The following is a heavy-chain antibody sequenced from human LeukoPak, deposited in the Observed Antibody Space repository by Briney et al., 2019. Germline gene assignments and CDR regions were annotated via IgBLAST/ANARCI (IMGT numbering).Heavy chain of an antibody. CDR2: INPNGDRT. V-gene: IGHV3-23*01. D-gene: IGHD2-21*01. Sequence: GGSLRLSCAASGIIFGSHGMAWVRQAPGKGLEWVSSINPNGDRTFHADFVKGRFTISRDNSKNTVSLHMNSLRAEDSAIYRCARAYDKAYDYWGQGTLVTVSS. J-gene: IGHJ4*02. CDR3: ARAYDKAYDY. CDR1: GIIFGSHG.